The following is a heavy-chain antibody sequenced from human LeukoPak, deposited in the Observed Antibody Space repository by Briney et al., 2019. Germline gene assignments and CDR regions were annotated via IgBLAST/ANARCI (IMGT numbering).Heavy chain of an antibody. D-gene: IGHD6-13*01. CDR1: GFTFSSYA. CDR2: ISGSGGST. CDR3: AKDLLPSSSWHGENGY. J-gene: IGHJ4*02. V-gene: IGHV3-23*01. Sequence: GGSLRLSCAGSGFTFSSYAMSWVRQAPGKGLEWVSAISGSGGSTYYADSVKGRFTISRDNSKNTLYLQMNSLRAEDTAVYYCAKDLLPSSSWHGENGYWGQGTLVTVSS.